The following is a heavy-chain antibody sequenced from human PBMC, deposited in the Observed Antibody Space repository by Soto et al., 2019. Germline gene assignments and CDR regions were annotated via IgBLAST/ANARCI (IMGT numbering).Heavy chain of an antibody. D-gene: IGHD3-3*01. J-gene: IGHJ4*02. Sequence: EASVKVSCKASGYTFTSYGIIWVRQAPGQGLEWMGWISAYNGNTNYAQKLQGRVTMTTDTSTSTAYMELRSLRSDDTAVYYCARGPDYDFWSGYSDYWGQGTLVTVSS. CDR2: ISAYNGNT. CDR3: ARGPDYDFWSGYSDY. CDR1: GYTFTSYG. V-gene: IGHV1-18*01.